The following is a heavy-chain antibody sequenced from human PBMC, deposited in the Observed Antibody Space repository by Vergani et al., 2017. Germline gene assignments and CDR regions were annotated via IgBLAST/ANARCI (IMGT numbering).Heavy chain of an antibody. CDR1: GGSISSGGYY. D-gene: IGHD3-22*01. J-gene: IGHJ2*01. CDR3: AYWYSSGYPKYWYFDL. Sequence: QVQLQESGPGLVKPSQTLSLTCTVSGGSISSGGYYWSWIRQHPGKGLEWIGYIYYSGSTYYNPSLKSRVTISVDTSKNQFSLKLSSVTAADTAVYYCAYWYSSGYPKYWYFDLWGRGTLVTVSS. V-gene: IGHV4-31*03. CDR2: IYYSGST.